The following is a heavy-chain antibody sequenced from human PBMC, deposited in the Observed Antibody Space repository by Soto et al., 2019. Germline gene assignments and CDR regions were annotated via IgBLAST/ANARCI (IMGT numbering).Heavy chain of an antibody. CDR1: GGSFSGYY. Sequence: SETLSLTCAVYGGSFSGYYWSWIRQPPGKGLEWIGEINHSGSTNYNPSLKSRVTISVDTSKNQFSLKLSSVTAADTAVYYCVAPAKGGLKGYYYGMDVWGQGTTVTVSS. CDR2: INHSGST. D-gene: IGHD1-26*01. CDR3: VAPAKGGLKGYYYGMDV. V-gene: IGHV4-34*01. J-gene: IGHJ6*02.